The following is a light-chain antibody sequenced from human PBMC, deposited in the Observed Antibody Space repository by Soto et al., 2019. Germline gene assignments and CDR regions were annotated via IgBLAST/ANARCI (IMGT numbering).Light chain of an antibody. Sequence: EIVLTQSPGTLSLSPGERATLSCRASQSVGSSYLAWYQQKPGQAPRLLIHGASSRATGIPDRFSGSGSGTDFTSTIRRLEPEDFAVYYCHYYGSSPPWTFGQGTKVEIK. J-gene: IGKJ1*01. V-gene: IGKV3-20*01. CDR3: HYYGSSPPWT. CDR2: GAS. CDR1: QSVGSSY.